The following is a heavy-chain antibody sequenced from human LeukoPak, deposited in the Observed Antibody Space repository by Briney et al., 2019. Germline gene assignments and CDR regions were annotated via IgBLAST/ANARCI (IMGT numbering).Heavy chain of an antibody. D-gene: IGHD4-23*01. V-gene: IGHV4-38-2*01. J-gene: IGHJ5*02. Sequence: KSSETLSLTCAVSGYSISSGYYWGWIRQPPGKGLQWIGSIFQRGYSYYNPSLKSRVTISVDTSRNQFSLKLSSVTAADTAVYYCAGDKETIGNGRPNWFDPWGQGTLVTVSS. CDR3: AGDKETIGNGRPNWFDP. CDR1: GYSISSGYY. CDR2: IFQRGYS.